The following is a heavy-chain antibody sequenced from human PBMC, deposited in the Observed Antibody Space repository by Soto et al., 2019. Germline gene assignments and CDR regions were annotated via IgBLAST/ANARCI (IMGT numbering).Heavy chain of an antibody. CDR3: ARGVSEQLVPFDY. V-gene: IGHV1-3*01. Sequence: ASVKVSCKASGYTFTSYAMHWVRQAPGQRLEWMGWINAGNGNTKYSQKFQGRVTITRDTSASTAYMELSSLRSEDTAVYYCARGVSEQLVPFDYWGQGTLVTASA. D-gene: IGHD6-6*01. CDR1: GYTFTSYA. J-gene: IGHJ4*02. CDR2: INAGNGNT.